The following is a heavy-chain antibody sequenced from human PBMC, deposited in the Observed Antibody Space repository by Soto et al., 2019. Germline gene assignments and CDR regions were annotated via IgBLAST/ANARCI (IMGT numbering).Heavy chain of an antibody. CDR1: TFGNYA. J-gene: IGHJ5*02. CDR3: AKDRGPYCSGGICYPPSWFDP. V-gene: IGHV3-23*01. CDR2: ITGIDGRT. D-gene: IGHD2-15*01. Sequence: TFGNYAMSWVRQAPGKGLEWVSSITGIDGRTYYADSVKGRFTISRDNPKNTLYLQMNNLRAEDTAMFYCAKDRGPYCSGGICYPPSWFDPWGQGTQVTVPQ.